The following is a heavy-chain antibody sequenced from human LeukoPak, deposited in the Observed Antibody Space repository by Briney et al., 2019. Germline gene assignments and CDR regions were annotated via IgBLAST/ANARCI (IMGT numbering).Heavy chain of an antibody. J-gene: IGHJ4*02. CDR3: CWQQLGGGLN. CDR1: GFTLSNAW. Sequence: PGGSLRLSCAASGFTLSNAWMSWVRQAPGKGLEWVGRIKSKTDGGTTDYAAPVKGRFTISRDDSKNTLYLQMNSLKTEDTAVYYCCWQQLGGGLNWGQGTLVTVSS. D-gene: IGHD6-13*01. V-gene: IGHV3-15*01. CDR2: IKSKTDGGTT.